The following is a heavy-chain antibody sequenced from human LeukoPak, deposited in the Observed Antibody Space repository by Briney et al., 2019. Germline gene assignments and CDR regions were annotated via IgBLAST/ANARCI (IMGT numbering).Heavy chain of an antibody. CDR2: ISSSGSTI. J-gene: IGHJ4*02. Sequence: GGSLRLSCAASGFTFSSYEMNWVRQAPGKGLEWVSYISSSGSTIYYADSVKGRFTISRDNAKNSLYLQMNSLRAEDTAVYYCARESMVVVGAHDYWGQGTLVTVSS. CDR1: GFTFSSYE. CDR3: ARESMVVVGAHDY. V-gene: IGHV3-48*03. D-gene: IGHD3-22*01.